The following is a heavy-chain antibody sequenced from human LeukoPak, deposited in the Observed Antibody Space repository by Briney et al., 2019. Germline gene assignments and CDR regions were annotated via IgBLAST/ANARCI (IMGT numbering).Heavy chain of an antibody. J-gene: IGHJ4*02. CDR2: LDPNSGGT. CDR3: ARTAGYSYLAF. D-gene: IGHD5-18*01. Sequence: ASVKVSCKASGNTVSGYYMHWVRQAPGQGLEWMGWLDPNSGGTNYAQKFQGRVSMTRDTSISTDYMELSRLRSDDTAVYYCARTAGYSYLAFWGQGTLVTVSS. V-gene: IGHV1-2*02. CDR1: GNTVSGYY.